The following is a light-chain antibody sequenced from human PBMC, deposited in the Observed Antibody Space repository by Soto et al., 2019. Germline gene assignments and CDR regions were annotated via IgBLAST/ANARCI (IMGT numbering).Light chain of an antibody. CDR3: QQTESYPST. J-gene: IGKJ4*01. CDR1: QSVSSN. Sequence: EIVMTQSPGTLSVSPGERAPLSCRASQSVSSNLAWYQQKPGQAPRLFIYGASTRATGIPAKFSGSGFGTEFTLSISSLQSEDFATYYCQQTESYPSTFGGGTKVDIK. V-gene: IGKV3-15*01. CDR2: GAS.